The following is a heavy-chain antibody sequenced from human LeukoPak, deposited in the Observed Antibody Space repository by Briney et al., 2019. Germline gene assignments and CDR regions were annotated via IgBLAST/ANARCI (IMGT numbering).Heavy chain of an antibody. CDR1: GYTFTSYA. CDR2: INAGNGNT. CDR3: ARSGYCSGGSCYDETGEHDAFDI. J-gene: IGHJ3*02. Sequence: GASVKVSCKASGYTFTSYAMHWVRQAPGQRLEWMGWINAGNGNTKYSQKFQGRVTITRDTSASTAYMELSSLRSEDTAVYYCARSGYCSGGSCYDETGEHDAFDIWGQGTMVTVSS. D-gene: IGHD2-15*01. V-gene: IGHV1-3*01.